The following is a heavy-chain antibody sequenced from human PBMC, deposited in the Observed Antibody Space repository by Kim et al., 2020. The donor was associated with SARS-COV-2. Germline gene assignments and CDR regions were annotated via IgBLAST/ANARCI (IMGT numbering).Heavy chain of an antibody. CDR1: GFTFSSYG. CDR2: IWYDGSNK. D-gene: IGHD1-1*01. CDR3: ARDPNFSGGMDV. J-gene: IGHJ6*02. Sequence: GGSLRLSCAASGFTFSSYGMHWVRQAPGKGLEWVAVIWYDGSNKYYADSVKGRFTISRDNSKNTLYLQMNSLRAEDTAVYYCARDPNFSGGMDVGGQGTTVPVSS. V-gene: IGHV3-33*01.